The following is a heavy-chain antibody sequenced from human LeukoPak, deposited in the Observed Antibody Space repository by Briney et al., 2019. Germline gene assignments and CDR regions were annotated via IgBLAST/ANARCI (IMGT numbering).Heavy chain of an antibody. V-gene: IGHV4-31*03. CDR2: IYYSGST. Sequence: SETLSLTCTVSGGSISSGGYYWSWIRQHPGKGLGWIGYIYYSGSTYYNPSLKSRVTISVDTSKNQFSLKLSSVTAADTAVYYCATAEVVPAAIGGWFDPWGQGSLVTVSS. CDR3: ATAEVVPAAIGGWFDP. D-gene: IGHD2-2*02. CDR1: GGSISSGGYY. J-gene: IGHJ5*02.